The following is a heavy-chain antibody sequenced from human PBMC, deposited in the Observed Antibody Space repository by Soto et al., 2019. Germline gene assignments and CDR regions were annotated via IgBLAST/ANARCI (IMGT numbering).Heavy chain of an antibody. Sequence: VASVKVSCKASGGTFSSYAISWVRQAPGQGLEWMGGIIPIFGTANYAQKFQGRVTITADESTSTAYMELSSLRSEDTAVYYCARLITPITIFGVVIFGTFDIWG. D-gene: IGHD3-3*01. CDR1: GGTFSSYA. J-gene: IGHJ3*02. V-gene: IGHV1-69*13. CDR2: IIPIFGTA. CDR3: ARLITPITIFGVVIFGTFDI.